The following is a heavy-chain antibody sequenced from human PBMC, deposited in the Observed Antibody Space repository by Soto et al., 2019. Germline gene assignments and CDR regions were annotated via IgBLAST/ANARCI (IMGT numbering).Heavy chain of an antibody. Sequence: PGGSLRLSCAASGFVFSSYAMSWVRQAPGKGLEWVSAISGSGTTAYYADSVKGRFIFSRDNPKNTMYLQMNSLRAEDTAVYFCAKTTDGWFNAFEIWGQGTVVTVSS. D-gene: IGHD6-19*01. CDR2: ISGSGTTA. J-gene: IGHJ3*02. CDR1: GFVFSSYA. CDR3: AKTTDGWFNAFEI. V-gene: IGHV3-23*01.